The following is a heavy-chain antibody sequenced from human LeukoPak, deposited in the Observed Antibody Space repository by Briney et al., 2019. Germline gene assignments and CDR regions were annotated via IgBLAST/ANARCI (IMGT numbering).Heavy chain of an antibody. V-gene: IGHV3-23*01. D-gene: IGHD3-22*01. Sequence: GGSLRLSCAASGFTFSSYAMSWVRQAPGKGLEWVSAISGSGGSTYYADSVKGRFTISRDNSKNTLYLQMNSLRAEDTAVYYRAQDLHYYDSSGYYCYWGQGTLVTVSS. J-gene: IGHJ4*02. CDR2: ISGSGGST. CDR1: GFTFSSYA. CDR3: AQDLHYYDSSGYYCY.